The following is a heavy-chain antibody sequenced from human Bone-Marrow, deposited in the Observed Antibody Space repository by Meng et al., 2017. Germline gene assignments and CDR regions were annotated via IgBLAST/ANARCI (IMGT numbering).Heavy chain of an antibody. CDR1: GGSISSSSSCY. V-gene: IGHV4-39*01. D-gene: IGHD5-24*01. Sequence: QLQLQESGPGLVKPSEPLSLTCTASGGSISSSSSCYWGWIRQPPGKGLEWIGSIFYTGTTYYNPSLKSRVTISVDTSKNQFSLKLSSVTAADTAVYYCARLVRGRDGYKSKLVPWGQGTLVTVSS. CDR3: ARLVRGRDGYKSKLVP. CDR2: IFYTGTT. J-gene: IGHJ5*02.